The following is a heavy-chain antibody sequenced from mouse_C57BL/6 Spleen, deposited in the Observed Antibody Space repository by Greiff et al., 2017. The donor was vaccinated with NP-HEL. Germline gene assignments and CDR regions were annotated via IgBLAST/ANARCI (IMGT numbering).Heavy chain of an antibody. V-gene: IGHV1-63*01. Sequence: QVQLKESGAELVRPGTSVKMSCKASGYTFTNYWIGWAKQRPGHGLEWIGDIYPGGGYTNYNEKFKGKATLTADKSSSTAYMQFSSLTSEDSAIYYCARSGGYGSSYERYFDVWGTGTTVTVSS. J-gene: IGHJ1*03. D-gene: IGHD1-1*01. CDR2: IYPGGGYT. CDR1: GYTFTNYW. CDR3: ARSGGYGSSYERYFDV.